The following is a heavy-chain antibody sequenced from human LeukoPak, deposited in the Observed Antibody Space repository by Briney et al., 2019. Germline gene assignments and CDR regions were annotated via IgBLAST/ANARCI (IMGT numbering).Heavy chain of an antibody. Sequence: SETLSLTCTVSGGSISSYYWSWIRQPPGKGLEWIGYIYYSGSTNYNPSLKSRVTISVDTSKNQFSLKLSSVTAADTAVYYCARDKNRDHPDYWGQGTLVTVSS. J-gene: IGHJ4*02. CDR1: GGSISSYY. CDR2: IYYSGST. D-gene: IGHD1-14*01. V-gene: IGHV4-59*01. CDR3: ARDKNRDHPDY.